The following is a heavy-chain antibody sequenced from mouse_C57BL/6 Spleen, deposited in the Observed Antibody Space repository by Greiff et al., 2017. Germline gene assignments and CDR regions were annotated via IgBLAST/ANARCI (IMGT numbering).Heavy chain of an antibody. CDR3: ASRYDYYAMDY. CDR1: GYTFTSYW. D-gene: IGHD1-1*02. Sequence: VKLQQPGAELVKPGASVKLSCKASGYTFTSYWMHWVKQRPGQGLEWIGMIHPNSGSTNYNEKFKSKATLTVDKSSSTAYMQLSSLTSEDSAVYYCASRYDYYAMDYWGQGTSVTVSS. J-gene: IGHJ4*01. CDR2: IHPNSGST. V-gene: IGHV1-64*01.